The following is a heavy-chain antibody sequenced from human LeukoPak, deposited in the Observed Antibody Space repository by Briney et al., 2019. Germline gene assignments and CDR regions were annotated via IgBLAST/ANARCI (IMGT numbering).Heavy chain of an antibody. V-gene: IGHV1-46*01. CDR2: INPSGGST. CDR3: AREVGGIVVVPAANNDYFDY. Sequence: ASVKVSCKASGYTFTSYYMHWVRQAPGQGLEWMGIINPSGGSTSYAQKFQGRVTMTRDTSTSTVYMELSSPRSEDTAVYYCAREVGGIVVVPAANNDYFDYWGQGTLVTVSS. D-gene: IGHD2-2*01. CDR1: GYTFTSYY. J-gene: IGHJ4*02.